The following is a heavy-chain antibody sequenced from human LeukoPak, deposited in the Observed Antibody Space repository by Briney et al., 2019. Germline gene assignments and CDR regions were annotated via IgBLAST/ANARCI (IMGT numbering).Heavy chain of an antibody. V-gene: IGHV4-59*01. J-gene: IGHJ5*02. Sequence: ASETLSLTCTVSGGSISSYYWSWIRQPPGKGLEWIGYIYYSGSTNYNPSLKSRVTISVDTARNQFSLKLSSLTAADTAVYYCARALNTYYYDSPFDPWGQGTLVTVSS. D-gene: IGHD3-22*01. CDR3: ARALNTYYYDSPFDP. CDR1: GGSISSYY. CDR2: IYYSGST.